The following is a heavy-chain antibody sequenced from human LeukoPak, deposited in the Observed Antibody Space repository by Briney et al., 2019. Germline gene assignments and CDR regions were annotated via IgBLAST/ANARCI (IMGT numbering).Heavy chain of an antibody. J-gene: IGHJ5*02. CDR1: GGSFSGYY. CDR2: INHSRST. Sequence: SENLSLTCAVYGGSFSGYYWSWIRQPPGKGLEWIGEINHSRSTNYYPSLRSRVTISIDTSKNQFSLQLRSVTAADTAVYYCARGVPRVIVVPAAVAWFDPWGQGTLVTVSS. CDR3: ARGVPRVIVVPAAVAWFDP. V-gene: IGHV4-34*01. D-gene: IGHD2-2*01.